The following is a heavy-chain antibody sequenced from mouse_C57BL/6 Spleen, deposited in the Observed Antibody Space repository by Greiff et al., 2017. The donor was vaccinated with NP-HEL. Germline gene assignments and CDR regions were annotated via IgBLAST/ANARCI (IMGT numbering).Heavy chain of an antibody. D-gene: IGHD1-1*01. V-gene: IGHV1-61*01. Sequence: QVQLQQPGAELVRPGSSVKLSCKASGYTFTSYWMDWVKQRPGQGLEWIGNIYPSDSETHYNQKFKDKATLTVDKSSSTAYMQLSSRTSEDSAVYYCARKTTGVGWYFDVWGTGTTVTVSS. CDR3: ARKTTGVGWYFDV. J-gene: IGHJ1*03. CDR2: IYPSDSET. CDR1: GYTFTSYW.